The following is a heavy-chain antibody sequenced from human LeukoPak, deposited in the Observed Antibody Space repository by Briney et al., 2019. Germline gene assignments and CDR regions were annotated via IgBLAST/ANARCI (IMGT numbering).Heavy chain of an antibody. CDR2: IYSGGST. D-gene: IGHD2-2*02. Sequence: PGGSLRLSCAASGFTVSSNYMSWVRQAPGKGLEWVSIIYSGGSTFYADSVKGRFTISRDNSKNTLYLQMNSLTAEGTAVYYCARLGYCYSASCYRWNAFDFWGQGTMVTVSS. CDR1: GFTVSSNY. J-gene: IGHJ3*01. V-gene: IGHV3-53*01. CDR3: ARLGYCYSASCYRWNAFDF.